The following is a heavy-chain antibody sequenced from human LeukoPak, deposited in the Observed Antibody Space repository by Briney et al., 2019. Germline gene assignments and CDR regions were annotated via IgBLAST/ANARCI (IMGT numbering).Heavy chain of an antibody. J-gene: IGHJ4*02. Sequence: SETLSLTCTVSGGSISSYYWSWIRQPPGKGLEWIGYIYYSGSTNYNPSLKSRVTISVDTSKNQFSLKLSSVTAADTAVYYCARVTHAPGVAPAAIDYWGQGTLVTVSS. V-gene: IGHV4-59*01. D-gene: IGHD2-2*01. CDR1: GGSISSYY. CDR3: ARVTHAPGVAPAAIDY. CDR2: IYYSGST.